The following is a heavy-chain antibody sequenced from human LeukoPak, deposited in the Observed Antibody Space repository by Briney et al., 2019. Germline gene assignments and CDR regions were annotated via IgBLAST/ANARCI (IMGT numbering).Heavy chain of an antibody. CDR2: IDPSDSYT. CDR3: ARHTRGIVVVPAAIDY. D-gene: IGHD2-2*01. V-gene: IGHV5-10-1*01. Sequence: GESLKISCKGSGYSFTSYWISWVRQMRGKGLEWMGRIDPSDSYTNYNPSFQGHVTISADKSISTAYLQWSSLKASDTAMYYCARHTRGIVVVPAAIDYWGQGTLVTVSS. CDR1: GYSFTSYW. J-gene: IGHJ4*02.